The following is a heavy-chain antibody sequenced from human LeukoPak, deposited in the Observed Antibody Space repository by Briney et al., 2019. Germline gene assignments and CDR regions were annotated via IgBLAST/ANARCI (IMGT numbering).Heavy chain of an antibody. CDR1: GFTFSSYG. V-gene: IGHV3-30*18. D-gene: IGHD6-6*01. CDR2: ISYDGSNK. J-gene: IGHJ4*02. Sequence: PGRSLKLSCAASGFTFSSYGMHWVRQAPGKGLEWVAVISYDGSNKYYADSVKGRLTISRDNSKNTLYLQMNSLRAEDTAVYYCAKKRALGEVEYSSSYFDYWGQGTLVTVSS. CDR3: AKKRALGEVEYSSSYFDY.